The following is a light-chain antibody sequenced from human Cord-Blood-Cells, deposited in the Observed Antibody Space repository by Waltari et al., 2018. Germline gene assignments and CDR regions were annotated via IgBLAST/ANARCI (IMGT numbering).Light chain of an antibody. V-gene: IGKV4-1*01. Sequence: DIVMTQSPDSLAVSLGERATINCKSSQSVLYSSNNKNYLAWYQQKPGQPPKLLTHWASTRESGVPDRVSGSGSGTDFTLTISSLQAEDVAVYYCQQYYSTPLTFGGGTKVEIK. J-gene: IGKJ4*01. CDR1: QSVLYSSNNKNY. CDR3: QQYYSTPLT. CDR2: WAS.